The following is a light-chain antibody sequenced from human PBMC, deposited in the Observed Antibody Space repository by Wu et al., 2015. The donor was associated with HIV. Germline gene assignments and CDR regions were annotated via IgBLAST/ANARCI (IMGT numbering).Light chain of an antibody. V-gene: IGKV3-11*01. CDR1: QSVSSY. CDR3: QQRGSWPPTWT. J-gene: IGKJ1*01. Sequence: EIVLTQSPATLSLSPGERATLSCRASQSVSSYLAWYQQKPGQAPRLLIYDASNRATGIPARFSGSGSGTDFTLTISSLEPEDFAVYYCQQRGSWPPTWTFGQGTKVEI. CDR2: DAS.